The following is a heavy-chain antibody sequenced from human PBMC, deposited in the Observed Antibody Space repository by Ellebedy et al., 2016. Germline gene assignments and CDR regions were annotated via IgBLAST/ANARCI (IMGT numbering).Heavy chain of an antibody. Sequence: SETLSLTXTVSGGSISSGGYYWSWIRQHPGKGLEWIGSIYYSGSTYYNPSLKSRVTISVDTSKNQFSLKLSSVTAADTAVYYCARVPPGHPTRIPDAFDIWGQGTMVTVSS. J-gene: IGHJ3*02. V-gene: IGHV4-39*07. CDR2: IYYSGST. CDR1: GGSISSGGYY. D-gene: IGHD5-18*01. CDR3: ARVPPGHPTRIPDAFDI.